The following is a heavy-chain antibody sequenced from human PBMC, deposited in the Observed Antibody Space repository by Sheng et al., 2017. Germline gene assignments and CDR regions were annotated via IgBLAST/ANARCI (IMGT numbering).Heavy chain of an antibody. CDR2: IYHSGST. CDR1: GYSISSGYY. CDR3: ARGFSGYSSGWYGNWFDP. Sequence: QVQLQESGPGLVKPSETLSLTCAVSGYSISSGYYWGWIRQPPGKGLEWIGSIYHSGSTYYNPSLKSRVTISVDTSKNQFSLKLSSVTAADTAVYYCARGFSGYSSGWYGNWFDPWGQGTLVTVSP. J-gene: IGHJ5*02. V-gene: IGHV4-38-2*01. D-gene: IGHD6-19*01.